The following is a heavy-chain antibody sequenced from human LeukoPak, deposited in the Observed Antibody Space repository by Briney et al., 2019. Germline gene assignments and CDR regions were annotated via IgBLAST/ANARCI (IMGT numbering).Heavy chain of an antibody. CDR2: ISSSGSI. CDR1: GFTFSDNY. V-gene: IGHV3-11*04. D-gene: IGHD3-22*01. CDR3: ARDWRDSSGKFPNDAFDI. Sequence: PGGSLRLSCAASGFTFSDNYMSWIRQAPGKWLEWVSYISSSGSIYYADSVKGRFTISRDNAKSSLYLQMNSLRAEDTAVYYCARDWRDSSGKFPNDAFDIWGQGTMVTVSS. J-gene: IGHJ3*02.